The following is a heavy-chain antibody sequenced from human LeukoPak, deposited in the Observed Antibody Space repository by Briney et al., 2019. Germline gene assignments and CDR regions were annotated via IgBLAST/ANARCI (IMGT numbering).Heavy chain of an antibody. J-gene: IGHJ4*02. CDR3: ARQGYCSGGSCSADFDY. V-gene: IGHV4-59*08. Sequence: SETLSLTCTVSGGSISSYYWSWIRQPPGKGLEWIGYIYYSGSTNYNPSLKSRVTISVDTSKNQFSLKLSSVTAADTAVYYCARQGYCSGGSCSADFDYWGRGTLVTVSS. CDR1: GGSISSYY. CDR2: IYYSGST. D-gene: IGHD2-15*01.